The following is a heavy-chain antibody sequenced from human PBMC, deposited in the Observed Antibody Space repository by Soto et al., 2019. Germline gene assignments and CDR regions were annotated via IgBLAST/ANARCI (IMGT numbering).Heavy chain of an antibody. CDR3: ARVDYYGGNSGYFDL. D-gene: IGHD4-17*01. CDR1: GGYISSGCYS. V-gene: IGHV4-30-2*01. J-gene: IGHJ2*01. Sequence: SETLSLTCAVSGGYISSGCYSWSWIRQPPGKGLEWIGYIYHSGSTYYNPSLKSRVTISVDRSKNQFSLRAEDTAVYYCARVDYYGGNSGYFDLWGRGTLVTVSS. CDR2: IYHSGST.